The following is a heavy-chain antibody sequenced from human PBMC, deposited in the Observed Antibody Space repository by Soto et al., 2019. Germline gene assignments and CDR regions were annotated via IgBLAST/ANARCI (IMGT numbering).Heavy chain of an antibody. D-gene: IGHD3-3*01. V-gene: IGHV4-39*01. Sequence: SETLSLTCSVSGGSISSSSYYWGWIRQPPGNGLEWIGSIYYSGSTYYNPSLKSRVTISVDTSKNQFSLKLSSVTAADTAVYYCARHRITTFGVVIINTWFDYWGQGTLVTVSS. CDR2: IYYSGST. CDR1: GGSISSSSYY. CDR3: ARHRITTFGVVIINTWFDY. J-gene: IGHJ4*02.